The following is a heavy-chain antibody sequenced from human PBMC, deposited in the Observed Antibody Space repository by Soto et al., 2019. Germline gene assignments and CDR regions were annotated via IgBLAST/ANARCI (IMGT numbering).Heavy chain of an antibody. Sequence: QVQLVESGGGVVQPGKSLRLSCTASGFTFSRYGMHWVRQAPGKGLEWVAVMSDDGSNKWYADSVKGRFNVSRDNSKNTLFLQMNSLRAEDTAVYYCVKNSYYAILTGFDYFDYWGQGAPVTVSS. CDR2: MSDDGSNK. J-gene: IGHJ4*02. V-gene: IGHV3-30*18. D-gene: IGHD3-9*01. CDR1: GFTFSRYG. CDR3: VKNSYYAILTGFDYFDY.